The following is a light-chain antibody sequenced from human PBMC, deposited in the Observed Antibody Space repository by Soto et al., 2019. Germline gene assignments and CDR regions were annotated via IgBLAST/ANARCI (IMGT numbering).Light chain of an antibody. CDR2: GAS. Sequence: EIVMTQSPATLSVSPGERATLSCRASQAISSNLAWYQLKPGQAPRLLIHGASTRATGVPARFSGSGSGTEFTLIIGSLQSEDSAIYYCQQYKDWPPWTFGQGTKVEIK. CDR3: QQYKDWPPWT. CDR1: QAISSN. V-gene: IGKV3-15*01. J-gene: IGKJ1*01.